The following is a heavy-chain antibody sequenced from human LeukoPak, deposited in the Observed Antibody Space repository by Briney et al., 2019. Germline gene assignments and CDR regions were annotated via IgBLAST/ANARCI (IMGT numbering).Heavy chain of an antibody. CDR3: ARQTGSGLFILP. Sequence: SETLSLTCTVSGGSISSSSYYWGWIRQPPGKGLEWIGSIYYSGSTFYNPSLKSQVSISIDTSKNQFSLRLTSVTAADTAVYYCARQTGSGLFILPGGQGTLVTVSS. J-gene: IGHJ4*02. D-gene: IGHD3/OR15-3a*01. CDR1: GGSISSSSYY. V-gene: IGHV4-39*01. CDR2: IYYSGST.